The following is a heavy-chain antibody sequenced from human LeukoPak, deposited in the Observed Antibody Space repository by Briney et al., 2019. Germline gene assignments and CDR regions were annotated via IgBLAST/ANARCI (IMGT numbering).Heavy chain of an antibody. CDR3: AKDQNTMVRGVIVDKWFDP. J-gene: IGHJ5*02. D-gene: IGHD3-10*01. Sequence: GGSLRLSCAASGFTFSSYAMSWVRQAPGKGLEWVSGISGSGGSTYYADSVKGRFTISRDNSKNTLYLQMNSLRAEDTAVYYCAKDQNTMVRGVIVDKWFDPWGQRTLVTVSS. CDR1: GFTFSSYA. V-gene: IGHV3-23*01. CDR2: ISGSGGST.